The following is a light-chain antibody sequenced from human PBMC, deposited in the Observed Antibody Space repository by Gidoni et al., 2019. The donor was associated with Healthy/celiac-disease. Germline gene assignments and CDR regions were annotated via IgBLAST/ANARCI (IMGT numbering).Light chain of an antibody. CDR1: SSNIGSNP. V-gene: IGLV1-44*01. Sequence: QSVLTQPPSASGTPGQRVTISCSGSSSNIGSNPVTWYQQLPGTAPKLLMYSNDQRPSGVPDRFSGSKSGTSSSLAISGLQSEDEADYSCAAWDDSLNGYVFGTGTKVTVL. CDR3: AAWDDSLNGYV. CDR2: SND. J-gene: IGLJ1*01.